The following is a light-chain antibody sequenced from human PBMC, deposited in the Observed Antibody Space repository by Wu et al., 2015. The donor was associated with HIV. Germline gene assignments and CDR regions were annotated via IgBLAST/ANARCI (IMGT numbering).Light chain of an antibody. CDR3: QQYDSLWT. J-gene: IGKJ1*01. CDR1: QSINNW. V-gene: IGKV1-5*03. Sequence: DIQMTQSPSTLSASVGDRVTITCRASQSINNWLAWYQQEPGKAPRLLMYKASTLESGVPSRFSGSGSGTEFTLTISSLQPDDFATYYCQQYDSLWTFGQGTKVEIK. CDR2: KAS.